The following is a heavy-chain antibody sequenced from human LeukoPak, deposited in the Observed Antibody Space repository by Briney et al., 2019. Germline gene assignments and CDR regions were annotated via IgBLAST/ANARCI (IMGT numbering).Heavy chain of an antibody. J-gene: IGHJ3*02. Sequence: GGSLRLSCAASGFTFSSYETNWVRQAPGKGLEWVSAISGSGGSTYYADSVKGRFTISRDNSKNTLYLQMNSLRAEDTAVYYCAKTHRTYYYDSSGYNDAFDIWGQGTMVTVSS. CDR3: AKTHRTYYYDSSGYNDAFDI. CDR1: GFTFSSYE. V-gene: IGHV3-23*01. CDR2: ISGSGGST. D-gene: IGHD3-22*01.